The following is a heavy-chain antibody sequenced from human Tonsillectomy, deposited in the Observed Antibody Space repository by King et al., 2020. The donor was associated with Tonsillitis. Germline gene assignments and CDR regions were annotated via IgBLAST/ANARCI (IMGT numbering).Heavy chain of an antibody. V-gene: IGHV3-23*04. CDR3: AKSGTASWEKPSYFDY. Sequence: VQLVESGGGLVQPGGSLRLSCAASGFTFTAYAMAWVRQAPGKGLEWVSGISGGGGNTYYAESVKGRFTISRDNSKNTVYLQMNSLRADEPAIYYCAKSGTASWEKPSYFDYWGQGTLVTASS. CDR1: GFTFTAYA. D-gene: IGHD1-26*01. J-gene: IGHJ4*02. CDR2: ISGGGGNT.